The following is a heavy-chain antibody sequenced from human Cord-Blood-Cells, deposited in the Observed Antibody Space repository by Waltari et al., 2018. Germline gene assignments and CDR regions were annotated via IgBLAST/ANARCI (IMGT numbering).Heavy chain of an antibody. CDR2: INHSGST. J-gene: IGHJ4*02. V-gene: IGHV4-34*01. D-gene: IGHD6-6*01. Sequence: QVQLQQWGAGLLKPSETLSLTCAVYGGSFSGYYWSWIRQSPGKGLEWIGEINHSGSTNYNPSLKSRVTISVDTSKNQFSLKLSSVTAADTAVYYCARGERAAPDYWGQGTLVTVSS. CDR1: GGSFSGYY. CDR3: ARGERAAPDY.